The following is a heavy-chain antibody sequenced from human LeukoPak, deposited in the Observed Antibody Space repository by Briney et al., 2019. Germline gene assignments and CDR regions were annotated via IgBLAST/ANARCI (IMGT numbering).Heavy chain of an antibody. CDR2: ISSSSSYI. CDR3: ARDGAGHYFDY. V-gene: IGHV3-21*01. D-gene: IGHD1-14*01. CDR1: GFTFGGFN. Sequence: GGSLRLSCAASGFTFGGFNKNWVRQAPGQGLEGVASISSSSSYIYNADSVKGRFTISRDNAKNSLYLQMDSLRAEDTAVYYCARDGAGHYFDYWGQGALVTVSS. J-gene: IGHJ4*02.